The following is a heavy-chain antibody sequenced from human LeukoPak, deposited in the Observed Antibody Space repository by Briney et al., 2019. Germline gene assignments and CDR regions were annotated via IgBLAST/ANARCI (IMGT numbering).Heavy chain of an antibody. V-gene: IGHV4-4*07. D-gene: IGHD3-9*01. CDR1: GGSISSYY. CDR3: ARGITYYDILTGRAPSYYMGV. Sequence: SETLSLTCTVSGGSISSYYWSWIRQPAGKGLEWIGRIYTSGSTNYNPSLMSRVTMSVDTSKNQFSLKLSSVTAADTAVYYCARGITYYDILTGRAPSYYMGVWGKGTTVTVSS. J-gene: IGHJ6*03. CDR2: IYTSGST.